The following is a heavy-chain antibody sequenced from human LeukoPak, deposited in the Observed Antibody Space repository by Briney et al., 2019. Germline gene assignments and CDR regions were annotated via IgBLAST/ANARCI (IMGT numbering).Heavy chain of an antibody. CDR1: EGTFSNYA. CDR2: IIPIFGTA. CDR3: ARTSLTVTIDARFDP. Sequence: EASVKVSCKASEGTFSNYAVSWVRQAPGQGLEWMGGIIPIFGTASYAQKFQGRVTITADESTSTAYMELSSLRSEDTAVYYCARTSLTVTIDARFDPWGQGTLVTVSS. D-gene: IGHD4-17*01. V-gene: IGHV1-69*13. J-gene: IGHJ5*02.